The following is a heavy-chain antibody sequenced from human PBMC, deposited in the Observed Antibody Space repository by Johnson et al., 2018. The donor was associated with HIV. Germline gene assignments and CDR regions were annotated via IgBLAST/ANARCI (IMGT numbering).Heavy chain of an antibody. CDR1: GFTFSSYW. J-gene: IGHJ3*02. V-gene: IGHV3-7*03. D-gene: IGHD3-22*01. CDR3: AKTHDSSGYYGGLDAFDI. Sequence: VHLVESGGGLVLPGGSLRLSCVGSGFTFSSYWMSWVRQAPGKGLEWVATIKQDGSERYHVDSVKGRFTISRDNAKSTLYLQMNSLRAEDTAVYYCAKTHDSSGYYGGLDAFDIWGQGTMVTVSS. CDR2: IKQDGSER.